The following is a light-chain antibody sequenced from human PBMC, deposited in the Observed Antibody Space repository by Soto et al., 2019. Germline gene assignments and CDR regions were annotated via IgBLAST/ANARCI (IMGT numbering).Light chain of an antibody. Sequence: EIVLTQSPGTLSLSPGERATLSCRASHSVTGRYLAWYQQKPGQAPRLLIYGASSRAPGIPDRFSGSRSGTDFTLTISRLEPEDFAVYYCQQYGSFKWTFGQGTKVEIK. J-gene: IGKJ1*01. CDR3: QQYGSFKWT. CDR2: GAS. V-gene: IGKV3-20*01. CDR1: HSVTGRY.